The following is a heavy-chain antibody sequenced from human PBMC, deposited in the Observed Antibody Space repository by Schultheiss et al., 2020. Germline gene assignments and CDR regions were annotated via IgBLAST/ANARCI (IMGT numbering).Heavy chain of an antibody. J-gene: IGHJ4*02. CDR3: ARSTVTTAWIFDY. D-gene: IGHD4-17*01. Sequence: GSLRLSCTVSGGSISSSSYYWGWIRQPPGKGLEWIGSIYYSGSTYYNPSLKSRVTISVDTSKNQFSLKLSSVTAADTAVYYCARSTVTTAWIFDYWGQGTLVTVSS. CDR2: IYYSGST. CDR1: GGSISSSSYY. V-gene: IGHV4-39*01.